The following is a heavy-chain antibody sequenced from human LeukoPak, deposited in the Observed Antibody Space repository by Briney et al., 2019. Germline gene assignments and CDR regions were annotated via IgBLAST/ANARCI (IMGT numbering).Heavy chain of an antibody. CDR3: ARDWTMIVVVPGY. J-gene: IGHJ4*02. CDR1: GYTFTGYY. V-gene: IGHV1-2*02. CDR2: INPNSGGT. Sequence: ASVKVSCKASGYTFTGYYMHWVRQAPGQGLEWMGWINPNSGGTNYAQKFQGRVTMTRDTSISTAYMELSRLRSDDTAVYYCARDWTMIVVVPGYWGQGTLVTVSS. D-gene: IGHD3-22*01.